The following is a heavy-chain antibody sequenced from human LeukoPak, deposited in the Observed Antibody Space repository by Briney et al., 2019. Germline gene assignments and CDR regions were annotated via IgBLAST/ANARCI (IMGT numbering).Heavy chain of an antibody. V-gene: IGHV1-2*02. Sequence: ASVKVSCKASGYSFTGHYMHWVRQAPGQGLEWMGWINPSSGTNYAQKFQGRVTMTRDTSITTAYMELSWLRSDDTAVYYCARGKMNGDDFDYWGQGTLVTVSS. CDR1: GYSFTGHY. D-gene: IGHD4-17*01. CDR3: ARGKMNGDDFDY. J-gene: IGHJ4*02. CDR2: INPSSGT.